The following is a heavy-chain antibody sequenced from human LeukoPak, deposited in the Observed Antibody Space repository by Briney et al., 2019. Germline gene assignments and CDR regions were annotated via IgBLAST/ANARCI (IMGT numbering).Heavy chain of an antibody. V-gene: IGHV3-53*01. CDR3: VKDGSRQLGPFDY. D-gene: IGHD6-6*01. Sequence: GGSLRLSCAASGFTVSSNYMSWVRQAPGKGLEWVSVIYSGGSTYYADSVKGRFTISRDNSKNTLYLQMNSLRAEDTAVYYCVKDGSRQLGPFDYWGQGTLVTVSS. CDR1: GFTVSSNY. CDR2: IYSGGST. J-gene: IGHJ4*02.